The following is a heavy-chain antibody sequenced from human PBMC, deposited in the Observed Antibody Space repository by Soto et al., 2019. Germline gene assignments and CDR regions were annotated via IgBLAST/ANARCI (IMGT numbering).Heavy chain of an antibody. Sequence: PGGSLRLSCAASGFTFSSYSMNWVRQAPGKGLEWVSYISSSSSTIYYADSVKGRFTISRDNAKNSLYLQMNSLRAEDTAVYYCARGGGTVTTQRYYYYYMDVWGKGTTVTVSS. V-gene: IGHV3-48*01. J-gene: IGHJ6*03. CDR2: ISSSSSTI. D-gene: IGHD4-4*01. CDR1: GFTFSSYS. CDR3: ARGGGTVTTQRYYYYYMDV.